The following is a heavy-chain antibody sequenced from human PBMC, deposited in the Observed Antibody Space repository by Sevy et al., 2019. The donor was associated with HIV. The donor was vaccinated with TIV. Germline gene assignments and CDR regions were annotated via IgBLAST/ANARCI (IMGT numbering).Heavy chain of an antibody. Sequence: GGSLRLSCAAAGFTFSKYSMSWIRQTPGKGLEWVSTFSFGCGKINYADSVKGRFTISRDDSRNTFYLQMNSLRAEDTAIYYCAREGCTKPHDYWGQGTVVTVSS. J-gene: IGHJ4*02. CDR2: FSFGCGKI. D-gene: IGHD2-8*01. CDR1: GFTFSKYS. CDR3: AREGCTKPHDY. V-gene: IGHV3-23*01.